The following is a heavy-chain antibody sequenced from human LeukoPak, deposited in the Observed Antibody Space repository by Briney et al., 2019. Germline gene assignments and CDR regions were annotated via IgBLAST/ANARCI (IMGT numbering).Heavy chain of an antibody. CDR1: GFTFSSYS. CDR3: ARDQRVWGYSYGQNQLGGAFDI. J-gene: IGHJ3*02. CDR2: ISSSSSYI. Sequence: PGGSLRLSCAASGFTFSSYSMNWVRQAPGKGLEWVSSISSSSSYIYYADSVKGRFTISRDNAKNSLYLQMNSLRAEDTAVYYCARDQRVWGYSYGQNQLGGAFDIWGQGTMVTVSS. V-gene: IGHV3-21*01. D-gene: IGHD5-18*01.